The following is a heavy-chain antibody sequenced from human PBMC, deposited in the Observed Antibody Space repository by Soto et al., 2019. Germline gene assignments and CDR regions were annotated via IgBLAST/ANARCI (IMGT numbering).Heavy chain of an antibody. CDR1: GGSISSYY. J-gene: IGHJ5*02. V-gene: IGHV4-59*01. CDR2: IYYSGST. CDR3: ARVGGPDVLRFLEWSQGWFDP. Sequence: SSETLSLTCTVSGGSISSYYWSWIRQPPGKGLEWIGYIYYSGSTNYNPSLKSRVTISVDTSKNQFSLKLSSVTAADTAVYYCARVGGPDVLRFLEWSQGWFDPWGQGTLVTVSS. D-gene: IGHD3-3*01.